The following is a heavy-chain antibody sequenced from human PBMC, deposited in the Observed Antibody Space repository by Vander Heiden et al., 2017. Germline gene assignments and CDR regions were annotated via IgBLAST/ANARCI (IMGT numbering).Heavy chain of an antibody. CDR2: VSGSGGST. Sequence: EVQLLESGGGLVQPGGSLRLSCAASGFTFSTYALRWVRPAPGKRLEWVSVVSGSGGSTYYADSVKGRFTISRDNSKNTLALQMNSLRAEDTAVYYCAKAEGASGSYRLAYFQHWGQGTLVTVSS. CDR1: GFTFSTYA. J-gene: IGHJ1*01. CDR3: AKAEGASGSYRLAYFQH. V-gene: IGHV3-23*01. D-gene: IGHD1-26*01.